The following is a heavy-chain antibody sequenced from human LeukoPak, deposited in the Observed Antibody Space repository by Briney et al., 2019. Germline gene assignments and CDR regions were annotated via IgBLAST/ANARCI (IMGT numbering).Heavy chain of an antibody. J-gene: IGHJ4*02. Sequence: GGSLRLSCAASGFTFSSYTMHWVRQAPGKGLEYVSAISSNGGSTYYANSVKGGFTISRDNSKNTLYLQMGSLRAEDMAVYYCARWRHSSGYYYDDWGQGTLVTVSS. CDR3: ARWRHSSGYYYDD. CDR2: ISSNGGST. D-gene: IGHD3-22*01. V-gene: IGHV3-64*01. CDR1: GFTFSSYT.